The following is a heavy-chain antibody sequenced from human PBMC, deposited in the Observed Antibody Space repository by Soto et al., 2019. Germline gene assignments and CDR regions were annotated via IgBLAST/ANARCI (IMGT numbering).Heavy chain of an antibody. CDR2: INPKSGGT. D-gene: IGHD2-8*01. CDR1: GYSFTDYH. J-gene: IGHJ6*02. V-gene: IGHV1-2*04. CDR3: ARGHSTDCSNGVCSFFYNHEMDV. Sequence: ASVKVSCKASGYSFTDYHIHWVREAPGQGLEWLGRINPKSGGTSTAQKFQGWVTMTRDRSISTVYMELTRLRSDGTAVYFCARGHSTDCSNGVCSFFYNHEMDVWGQGTTVTVSS.